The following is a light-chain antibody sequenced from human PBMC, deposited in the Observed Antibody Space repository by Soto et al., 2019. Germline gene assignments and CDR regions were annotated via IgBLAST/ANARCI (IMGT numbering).Light chain of an antibody. J-gene: IGKJ4*01. V-gene: IGKV3-20*01. Sequence: EIVLTQSPGTLSLSPGERATLSCRASQSVGSSYLAWYQQKPGQAPRLLIYGTSSRATGIPDRFSGSGSGTDFTLTISRLEPEDFPVYYCQQYRSSPLTFSGGTKVEIK. CDR3: QQYRSSPLT. CDR1: QSVGSSY. CDR2: GTS.